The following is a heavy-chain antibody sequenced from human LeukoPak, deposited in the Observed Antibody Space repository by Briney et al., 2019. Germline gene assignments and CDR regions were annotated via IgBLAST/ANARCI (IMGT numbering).Heavy chain of an antibody. D-gene: IGHD3-22*01. V-gene: IGHV4-59*01. J-gene: IGHJ4*02. Sequence: SETLSLTCTVSGGSMSNYYWTWIRQSPGKGLEWIGHTYYSGNTNYNPSLKSRVTISIDTSKNQFSLKLSSVTAADTAVYYCTRGRAYYDSTGYYYWGRGILVTVSS. CDR1: GGSMSNYY. CDR3: TRGRAYYDSTGYYY. CDR2: TYYSGNT.